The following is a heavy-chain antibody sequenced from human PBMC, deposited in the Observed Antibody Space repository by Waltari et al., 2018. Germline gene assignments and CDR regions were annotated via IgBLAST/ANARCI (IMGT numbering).Heavy chain of an antibody. CDR2: IYSGGST. CDR1: GFTVSSNY. Sequence: EVQLVESGGGLIQPGGSLRLSCAASGFTVSSNYMSWVRQAPGKGLEWVSVIYSGGSTYYADSVKGRCTISRDNSKNTLYLQMNSLRAEDTAVYYCARGIMITFGGVIARTYYYYGMDVWGQGTTVTVSS. J-gene: IGHJ6*02. D-gene: IGHD3-16*02. CDR3: ARGIMITFGGVIARTYYYYGMDV. V-gene: IGHV3-53*01.